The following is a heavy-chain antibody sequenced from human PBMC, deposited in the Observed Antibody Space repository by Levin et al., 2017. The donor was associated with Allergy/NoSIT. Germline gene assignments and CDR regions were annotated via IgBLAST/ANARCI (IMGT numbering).Heavy chain of an antibody. CDR1: GYTFTGYY. Sequence: ASVKVSCKASGYTFTGYYMHWVRQAPGQGLEWMGWINPNSGGTNYAQKFQGRVTMTRDTSISTAYMELSRLRSDDTAVYYCARTVPAAMLAPYGMDVWGQGTTVTVSS. CDR3: ARTVPAAMLAPYGMDV. V-gene: IGHV1-2*02. D-gene: IGHD2-2*01. J-gene: IGHJ6*02. CDR2: INPNSGGT.